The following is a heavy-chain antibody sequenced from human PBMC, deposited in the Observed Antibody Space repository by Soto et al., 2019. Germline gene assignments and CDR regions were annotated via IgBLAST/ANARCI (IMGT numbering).Heavy chain of an antibody. Sequence: AASVKVSCKASGYTFTSYGISWVRQAPGQGLEWMGWISAYNGNTNYAQKLQGRVTVTTDTSTSTAYMELRSLRSDDTAVYYCARVIAARPVGWFDPWGQGTLVTVSS. J-gene: IGHJ5*02. CDR3: ARVIAARPVGWFDP. CDR1: GYTFTSYG. CDR2: ISAYNGNT. D-gene: IGHD6-6*01. V-gene: IGHV1-18*04.